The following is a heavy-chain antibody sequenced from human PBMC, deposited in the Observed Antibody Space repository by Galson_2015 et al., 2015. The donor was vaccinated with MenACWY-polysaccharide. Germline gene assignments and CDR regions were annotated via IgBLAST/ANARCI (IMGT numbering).Heavy chain of an antibody. CDR3: ALDSDTSGYFLA. V-gene: IGHV7-4-1*01. CDR1: GYTFTTYA. Sequence: SVKVSCKASGYTFTTYAMNWVRQAPGQGLEWMGGINSNTGNPGYAQGFTGRFVISLDTSVSTAHLQIGSLEAEDTAVYYCALDSDTSGYFLAWGQGTLVTVSS. D-gene: IGHD3-22*01. CDR2: INSNTGNP. J-gene: IGHJ5*02.